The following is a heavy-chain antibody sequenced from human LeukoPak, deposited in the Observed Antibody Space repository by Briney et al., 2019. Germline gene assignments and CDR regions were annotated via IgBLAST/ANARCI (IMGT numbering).Heavy chain of an antibody. CDR2: IYYSGST. Sequence: PSETLSLTCTVSGGSISSYYWSWIRQPPGKGLEWIGYIYYSGSTNYNPSLKSRVTISVDTSKNQFSLKLSSVTAADTAVYYCASVERISSGYYKGWYFDYWGQGTLVTVSS. CDR1: GGSISSYY. CDR3: ASVERISSGYYKGWYFDY. J-gene: IGHJ4*02. D-gene: IGHD3-22*01. V-gene: IGHV4-59*08.